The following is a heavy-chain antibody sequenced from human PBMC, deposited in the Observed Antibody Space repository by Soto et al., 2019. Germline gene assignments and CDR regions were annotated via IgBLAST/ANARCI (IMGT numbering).Heavy chain of an antibody. D-gene: IGHD5-18*01. V-gene: IGHV3-30*04. CDR3: ARDGCSY. Sequence: QVQLVESGGGVVQPGRSLRLSCVASGFTFNTYAMHWVRQAPGKGLEWVAVISKDGRNIYYADSVKGRFTISRDNPKNTLDLQMNTLRPEDTAVYHWARDGCSYWGQGTLVSVSS. CDR2: ISKDGRNI. J-gene: IGHJ4*02. CDR1: GFTFNTYA.